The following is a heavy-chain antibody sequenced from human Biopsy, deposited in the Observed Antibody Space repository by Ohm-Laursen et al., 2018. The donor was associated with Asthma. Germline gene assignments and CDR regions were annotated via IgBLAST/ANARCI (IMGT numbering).Heavy chain of an antibody. CDR3: ARCQVGYSSGWSLLLKKIYYSGMDV. Sequence: SSVKVSCKAPGGTFSNFAISWVRQAPGQGLEWLGGTMTVFGTTNYAQKFQGRVTINADESTSPAYMEVTSLRSEDTAIYYCARCQVGYSSGWSLLLKKIYYSGMDVWGQGTAVHVSS. D-gene: IGHD6-19*01. CDR2: TMTVFGTT. J-gene: IGHJ6*02. CDR1: GGTFSNFA. V-gene: IGHV1-69*01.